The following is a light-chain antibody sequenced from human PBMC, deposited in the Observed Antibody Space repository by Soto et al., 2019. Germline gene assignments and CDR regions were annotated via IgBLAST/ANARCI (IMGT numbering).Light chain of an antibody. J-gene: IGKJ1*01. V-gene: IGKV3-15*01. CDR2: GPS. CDR3: QQYNNWWT. CDR1: QSVNSN. Sequence: EIVMTQSPATLSVSPGERATLSCRASQSVNSNLAWYQQKPGQAPRLLIYGPSTRATGIPARFSGSGSGTEFTLTISSLQSEDFAVYYWQQYNNWWTFGQGTKVEIK.